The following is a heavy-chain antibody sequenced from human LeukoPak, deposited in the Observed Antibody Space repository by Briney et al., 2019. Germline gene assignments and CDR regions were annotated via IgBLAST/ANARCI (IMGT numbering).Heavy chain of an antibody. CDR2: ISWNSGSI. V-gene: IGHV3-9*01. CDR3: AKDLTPGIAARDTFLGPDY. Sequence: PGRSLRLSCAASGFTFDDYAMHWVRQAPGKGLEWVSGISWNSGSIGYADSVKGRFTISRDNAKNSLYLQMNSLRAEDTALYYCAKDLTPGIAARDTFLGPDYWGQGALVTVSS. CDR1: GFTFDDYA. D-gene: IGHD6-6*01. J-gene: IGHJ4*02.